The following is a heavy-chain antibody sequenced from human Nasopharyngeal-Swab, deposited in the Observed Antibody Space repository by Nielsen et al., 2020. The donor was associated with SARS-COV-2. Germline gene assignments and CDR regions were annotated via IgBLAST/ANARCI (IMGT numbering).Heavy chain of an antibody. D-gene: IGHD6-13*01. V-gene: IGHV3-30*04. CDR1: GFTFSSYA. CDR3: ARGGYSSSWSLGDAFDI. CDR2: IPYDGNNK. J-gene: IGHJ3*02. Sequence: GESLKISCAASGFTFSSYAMHWVRQSPGTGLEWVAVIPYDGNNKFYADSVKGRFTISRDNSKNTLYLQMNSLGPEDTAVYYCARGGYSSSWSLGDAFDIWGQGTMVTVSS.